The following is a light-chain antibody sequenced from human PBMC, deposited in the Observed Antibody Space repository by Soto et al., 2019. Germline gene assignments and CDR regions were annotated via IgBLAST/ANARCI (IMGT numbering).Light chain of an antibody. CDR2: LDRSGSY. CDR1: SGHSTYI. J-gene: IGLJ3*02. Sequence: QPVLTQSSSASASLGSSVKLTCILSSGHSTYIIAWHQQHPGKAPRFLMTLDRSGSYNRGSGVPDRFSGSSSGADRYLTISHLLFDDEGDYYCEPWYSNTHKVFGGGTQLTVL. V-gene: IGLV4-60*02. CDR3: EPWYSNTHKV.